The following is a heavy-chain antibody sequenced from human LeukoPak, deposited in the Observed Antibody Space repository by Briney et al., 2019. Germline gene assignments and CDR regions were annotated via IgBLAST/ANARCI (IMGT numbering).Heavy chain of an antibody. Sequence: GGSLRLSCAASGYTFSPYWMHWVRQAPGKGLVWVSHISGDGSTIVYADSVKGRFTISRVNAKNTLFLQMDSLSAEDTAVYYSARDRGTPDSFNSWGQGTVVTVSS. V-gene: IGHV3-74*01. CDR1: GYTFSPYW. D-gene: IGHD3-10*01. CDR2: ISGDGSTI. J-gene: IGHJ3*02. CDR3: ARDRGTPDSFNS.